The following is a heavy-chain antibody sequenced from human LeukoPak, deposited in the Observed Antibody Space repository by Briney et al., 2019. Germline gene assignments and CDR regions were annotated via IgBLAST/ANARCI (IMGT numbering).Heavy chain of an antibody. CDR2: INTNTGNP. Sequence: ASVKVSCKASGYTFTSYAMNWVRQAPGQGFEWMGWINTNTGNPTYAQGFTGRFVFSLDTSVSTAYLQISSLKAEDTAVYYCATDGGYCSSTSCYNMGSFDYWGQGTLVTVSS. J-gene: IGHJ4*02. V-gene: IGHV7-4-1*02. CDR1: GYTFTSYA. CDR3: ATDGGYCSSTSCYNMGSFDY. D-gene: IGHD2-2*02.